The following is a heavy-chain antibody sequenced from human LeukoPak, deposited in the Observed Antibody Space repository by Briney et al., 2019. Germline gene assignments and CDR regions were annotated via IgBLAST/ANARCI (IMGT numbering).Heavy chain of an antibody. CDR2: IYYSGST. J-gene: IGHJ4*02. Sequence: SETLSLTCTVSGGSISSSSYYWGWIRQPPGKGLEWIGSIYYSGSTYYNPSLKSRVTISVDTSKNQFSLKLGSVTAADTAVYYCARTYYDILTGLYFDYWGQGTLVTVSS. V-gene: IGHV4-39*07. D-gene: IGHD3-9*01. CDR1: GGSISSSSYY. CDR3: ARTYYDILTGLYFDY.